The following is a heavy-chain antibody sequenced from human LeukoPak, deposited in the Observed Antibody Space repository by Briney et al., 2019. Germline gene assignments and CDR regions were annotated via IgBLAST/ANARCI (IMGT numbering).Heavy chain of an antibody. J-gene: IGHJ4*02. Sequence: PGGSLRLSCAASGFTFSNYAMSWVRQAPAQGLEWVSTITGGGGSTYYADSVKDRFTISRDNSKNTLYLQMNSLRAEDTAVYYCARDGVRSGYHEGPDYWGQGTLVTVSS. CDR1: GFTFSNYA. D-gene: IGHD3-22*01. CDR3: ARDGVRSGYHEGPDY. V-gene: IGHV3-23*01. CDR2: ITGGGGST.